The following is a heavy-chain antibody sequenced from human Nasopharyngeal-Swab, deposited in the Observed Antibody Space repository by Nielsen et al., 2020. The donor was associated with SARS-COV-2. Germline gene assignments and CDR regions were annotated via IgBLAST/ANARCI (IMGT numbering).Heavy chain of an antibody. Sequence: GGSMRLSCAASGFTFSSYSMNWVRQAPGKGRERVSSISSSSSYIYYADSVKGRFTISRDNAKNSLYLQMNSLRAEDTAVYYCARVSFDSSGYYSTGPQKYWGQGTLVTVSS. V-gene: IGHV3-21*01. CDR2: ISSSSSYI. CDR3: ARVSFDSSGYYSTGPQKY. D-gene: IGHD3-22*01. CDR1: GFTFSSYS. J-gene: IGHJ4*02.